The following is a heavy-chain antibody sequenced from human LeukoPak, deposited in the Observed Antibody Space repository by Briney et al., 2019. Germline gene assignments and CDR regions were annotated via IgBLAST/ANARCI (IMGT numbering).Heavy chain of an antibody. CDR1: GGSISSYY. V-gene: IGHV4-59*01. CDR2: IYYSGST. CDR3: ARGIAVAGRRILPTCYFDY. Sequence: SETLSLTCTVSGGSISSYYWSWIRQPPGKGLEWIGYIYYSGSTNYNPSLKSRVTISVDTSKNQFSLKLSSVTAADTAVYYCARGIAVAGRRILPTCYFDYWGQGTLVTVSS. J-gene: IGHJ4*02. D-gene: IGHD6-19*01.